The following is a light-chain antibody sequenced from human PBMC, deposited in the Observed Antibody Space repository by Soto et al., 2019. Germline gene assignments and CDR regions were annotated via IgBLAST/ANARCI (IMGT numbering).Light chain of an antibody. J-gene: IGKJ1*01. CDR2: GAS. CDR1: QSVSSSY. Sequence: EILLTQSPGTLSLSPGERATLSCRASQSVSSSYLAWYQQKPGQAPRLLIYGASSRATGIPDRFSGSGSGTDFTLTISSLEPEDFAVYYCKRYGSSPQTFGQGTHVEIK. CDR3: KRYGSSPQT. V-gene: IGKV3-20*01.